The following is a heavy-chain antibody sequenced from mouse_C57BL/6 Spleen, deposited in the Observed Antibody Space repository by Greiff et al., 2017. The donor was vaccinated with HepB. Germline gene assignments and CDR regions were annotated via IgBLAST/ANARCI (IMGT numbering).Heavy chain of an antibody. Sequence: VQLQQSGPELVKPGASVKIPCKASGYTFTDYNMDWVKQSHGKSLEWIGDINPNNGGTIYNQKFKGKATLTVDKSSSTAYMELRSLTSEDTAVYYCALIYYYGSSYGDYYAMDYWGQGTSVTVSS. V-gene: IGHV1-18*01. J-gene: IGHJ4*01. CDR2: INPNNGGT. CDR3: ALIYYYGSSYGDYYAMDY. D-gene: IGHD1-1*01. CDR1: GYTFTDYN.